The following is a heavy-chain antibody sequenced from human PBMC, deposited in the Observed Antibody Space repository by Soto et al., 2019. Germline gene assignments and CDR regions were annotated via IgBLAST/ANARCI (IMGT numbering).Heavy chain of an antibody. V-gene: IGHV3-23*01. J-gene: IGHJ4*02. CDR1: GVGFSNYG. CDR2: ISASGDST. Sequence: VHLLKSGGGLVQPGGSLKLSCATSGVGFSNYGMSWVRQAPGKGLEWVSGISASGDSTYYADPVKGRFTISGDNSKRTLYLQMNSLRAEDTAIYYCATEPRGPDYWGQGTPVTVS. CDR3: ATEPRGPDY.